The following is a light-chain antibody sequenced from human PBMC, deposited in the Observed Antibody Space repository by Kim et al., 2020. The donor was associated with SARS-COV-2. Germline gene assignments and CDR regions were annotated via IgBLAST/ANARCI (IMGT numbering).Light chain of an antibody. CDR1: QSVNSNY. J-gene: IGKJ1*01. Sequence: SPGERATLSCRASQSVNSNYLAWYQRKPGQAPRLLIYGASSRATGIPDRFSGSGSGTDFTLTISRLEPEDFAVYYCQQFGTSPQTFGQGTKVDIK. CDR3: QQFGTSPQT. V-gene: IGKV3-20*01. CDR2: GAS.